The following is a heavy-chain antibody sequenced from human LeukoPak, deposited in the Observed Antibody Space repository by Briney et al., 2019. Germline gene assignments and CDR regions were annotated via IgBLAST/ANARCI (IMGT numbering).Heavy chain of an antibody. V-gene: IGHV1-2*02. J-gene: IGHJ3*02. CDR2: INPNSGGT. CDR3: ASDWGLSQLEYCSNTNCYRGAFDI. CDR1: GYTFTGYY. Sequence: ASVKVSCKASGYTFTGYYMHWVRQAPGQGLEWMGWINPNSGGTNYAQKFQGRVTMTRDTSISTAYMELSGLRSDDTAVYYCASDWGLSQLEYCSNTNCYRGAFDISGQGTMVTVSS. D-gene: IGHD2-2*02.